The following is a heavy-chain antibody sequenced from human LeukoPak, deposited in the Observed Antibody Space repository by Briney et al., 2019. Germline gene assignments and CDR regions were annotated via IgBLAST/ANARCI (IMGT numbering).Heavy chain of an antibody. Sequence: PGGSLRLSCAASGFTFRNYAMHWVRQAPGKGLEWVASIWYDGSNKNYADSVKGRFTISRDNSKNTLDLQMSSLRAEDTAVYYCAKDRATVVTFDYWGQGTLVTVSS. CDR3: AKDRATVVTFDY. V-gene: IGHV3-30*02. CDR1: GFTFRNYA. J-gene: IGHJ4*02. CDR2: IWYDGSNK. D-gene: IGHD4-23*01.